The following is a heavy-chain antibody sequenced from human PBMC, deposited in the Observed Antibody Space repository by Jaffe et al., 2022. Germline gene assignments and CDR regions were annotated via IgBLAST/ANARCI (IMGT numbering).Heavy chain of an antibody. V-gene: IGHV3-48*03. CDR1: GFTFSSYE. CDR3: ARALAGDRDYYDSSGYSDHFDY. CDR2: ISSSGSTI. Sequence: EVQLVESGGGLVQPGGSLRLSCAASGFTFSSYEMNWVRQAPGKGLEWVSYISSSGSTIYYADSVKGRFTISRDNAKNSLYLQMNSLRAEDTAVYYCARALAGDRDYYDSSGYSDHFDYWGQGTLVTVSS. D-gene: IGHD3-22*01. J-gene: IGHJ4*02.